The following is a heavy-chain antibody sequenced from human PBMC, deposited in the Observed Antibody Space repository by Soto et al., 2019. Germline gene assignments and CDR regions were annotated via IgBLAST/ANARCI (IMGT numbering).Heavy chain of an antibody. D-gene: IGHD6-13*01. CDR2: ISAYNGNT. CDR1: GYTFTSYG. J-gene: IGHJ5*02. V-gene: IGHV1-18*01. CDR3: AGVLGAAAGTRPQKTSWFDP. Sequence: QVQLVQSGAEVKKPGASVKVSCKASGYTFTSYGISWVRQAPGQGLEWMGWISAYNGNTNYAQKLEGRVTMTTDTSTSTAYMELRSLRSDDTAVYYCAGVLGAAAGTRPQKTSWFDPWGQGTLVTVSS.